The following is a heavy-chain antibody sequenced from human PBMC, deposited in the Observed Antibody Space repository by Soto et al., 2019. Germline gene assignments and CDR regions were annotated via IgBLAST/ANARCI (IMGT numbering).Heavy chain of an antibody. CDR1: GYSFTSYW. J-gene: IGHJ3*02. Sequence: PGESLKISCKGSGYSFTSYWIGWVRQMPGKGLEWMGIIYPGDSDTRYSPSFQGQVTISADKSISTAYPQWSSLKASDTAMYYCARDQGGDYYGADAFDIWGQGTMVTVSS. CDR2: IYPGDSDT. V-gene: IGHV5-51*01. CDR3: ARDQGGDYYGADAFDI. D-gene: IGHD2-21*02.